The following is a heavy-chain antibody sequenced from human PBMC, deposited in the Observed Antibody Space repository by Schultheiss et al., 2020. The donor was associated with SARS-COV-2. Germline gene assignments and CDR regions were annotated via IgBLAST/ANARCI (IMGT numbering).Heavy chain of an antibody. CDR2: IWYDGSNK. J-gene: IGHJ3*02. CDR1: GFTFSSYG. CDR3: ARDRGYPSPTDAFDI. D-gene: IGHD3-22*01. V-gene: IGHV3-33*01. Sequence: GGSLRLSCAASGFTFSSYGMHWVRQAPGKGLEWVAVIWYDGSNKYYADSVKGRFTISRDNSKNTLYLQMNSLRAEDTAVYYCARDRGYPSPTDAFDIWGQGTMVTVSS.